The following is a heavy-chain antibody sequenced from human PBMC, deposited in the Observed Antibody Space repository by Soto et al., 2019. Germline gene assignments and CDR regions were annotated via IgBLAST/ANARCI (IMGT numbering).Heavy chain of an antibody. V-gene: IGHV3-33*01. J-gene: IGHJ6*02. CDR3: ARVPSGGAAAIPSLYGMDV. CDR2: IWYDGCNK. Sequence: GGSLRLSCAASGFTFSSYGMHWVRQAPGKGLEWVAVIWYDGCNKYYADSVKGRFTISRDNSKNTLYLHMNSLSAEDTAVYYCARVPSGGAAAIPSLYGMDVWGQGTTVTVSS. D-gene: IGHD2-21*02. CDR1: GFTFSSYG.